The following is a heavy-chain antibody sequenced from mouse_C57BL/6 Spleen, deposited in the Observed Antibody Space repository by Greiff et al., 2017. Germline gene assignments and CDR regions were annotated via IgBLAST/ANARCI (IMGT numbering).Heavy chain of an antibody. CDR3: TTSTMITAYFDY. CDR2: IDPENGDT. V-gene: IGHV14-4*01. J-gene: IGHJ2*01. D-gene: IGHD2-4*01. CDR1: GFNIKDDY. Sequence: VQLQQSGAELVRPGASVKLSCTASGFNIKDDYMHWVKQRPEQGLEWIGWIDPENGDTEYASKFQGKATITADTSSNTAYLQLSSLTSEDTAVYYCTTSTMITAYFDYWGQGTTLTVSS.